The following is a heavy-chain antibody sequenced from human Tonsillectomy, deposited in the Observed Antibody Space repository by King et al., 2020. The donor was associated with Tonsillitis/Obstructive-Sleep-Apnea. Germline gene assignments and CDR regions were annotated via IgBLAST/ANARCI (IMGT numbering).Heavy chain of an antibody. Sequence: VQLVESGGGLVKPGGSLRLSCAASVFTFSNAWMIWVRQAPGKGLEVVGRLKSKSSGGTTDYAAPVKGRFTISGDDSKNALYLQMNSLKTEDTAVYYCTSSLTTRGAFDIWGQGTMVTVSS. J-gene: IGHJ3*02. CDR1: VFTFSNAW. D-gene: IGHD2-2*01. CDR3: TSSLTTRGAFDI. CDR2: LKSKSSGGTT. V-gene: IGHV3-15*01.